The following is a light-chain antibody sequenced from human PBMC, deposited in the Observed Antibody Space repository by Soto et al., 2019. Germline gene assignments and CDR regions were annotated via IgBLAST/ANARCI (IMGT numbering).Light chain of an antibody. CDR3: QQYNNWPPVT. V-gene: IGKV3-15*01. J-gene: IGKJ1*01. CDR2: GAS. CDR1: QSVSSY. Sequence: EIVVTQSPATLSLSPGARATLSCRSSQSVSSYLAWYQQKPGQAPRLLIYGASTRATGTPARFSGSGSGTEFTLTISSLQSEDFAVYYCQQYNNWPPVTFGQGTKVDIK.